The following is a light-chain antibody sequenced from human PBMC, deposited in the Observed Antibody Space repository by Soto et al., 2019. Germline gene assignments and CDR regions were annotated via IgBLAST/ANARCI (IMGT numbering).Light chain of an antibody. CDR2: GAS. V-gene: IGKV3-20*01. CDR1: QSVGSNY. Sequence: EIVLTQSPGTLSLSPGERATLSFRASQSVGSNYLAWYQQKPGQAPRLLIYGASSRATGIPDRFSGSGSGSDFTLTISRLEPEDFAVYYCQQYGSSRWTFGQGTKVDI. J-gene: IGKJ1*01. CDR3: QQYGSSRWT.